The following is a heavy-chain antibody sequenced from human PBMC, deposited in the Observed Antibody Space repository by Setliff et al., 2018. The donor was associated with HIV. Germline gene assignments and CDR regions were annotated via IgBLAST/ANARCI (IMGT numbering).Heavy chain of an antibody. CDR2: IYHSGST. V-gene: IGHV4-38-2*02. Sequence: SETLSLTCTVSGYSISSGHYWGWIRQPPGKGMEWIGHIYHSGSTYYNPSLKSRVTISVDTSKHQFPLKLSSVTAEDTAVYFGARGPATLRHNWFDPWGQGTPVTVSS. D-gene: IGHD2-21*01. J-gene: IGHJ5*02. CDR3: ARGPATLRHNWFDP. CDR1: GYSISSGHY.